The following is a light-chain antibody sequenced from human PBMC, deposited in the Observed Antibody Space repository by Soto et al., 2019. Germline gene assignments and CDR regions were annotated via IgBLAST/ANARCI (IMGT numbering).Light chain of an antibody. CDR2: GSS. V-gene: IGKV3-20*01. Sequence: EIVLTQSPGTLSLSPGETATLSCRASQTIGRAYLAWYQQKPGQAPRLLIFGSSSRATGIPDRFCGRGSGADFTLTISRLEPEDFAVYYCQQYASSPLLTFGGGTKVDIK. CDR1: QTIGRAY. CDR3: QQYASSPLLT. J-gene: IGKJ4*01.